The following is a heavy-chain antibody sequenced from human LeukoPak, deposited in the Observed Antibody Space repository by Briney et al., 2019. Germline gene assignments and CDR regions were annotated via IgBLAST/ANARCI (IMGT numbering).Heavy chain of an antibody. CDR3: AREMGRWGDPYYYYGMDV. CDR2: ISYDGSNK. D-gene: IGHD2-21*02. CDR1: GFTVSSNY. J-gene: IGHJ6*02. Sequence: GGSLRLSCAASGFTVSSNYMSWVRQAPGKGLEWVAVISYDGSNKYYADSVKGRFTISRDNSKNTLYLQMNSLGAEDTAVYYCAREMGRWGDPYYYYGMDVWGQGTTVTVSS. V-gene: IGHV3-30-3*01.